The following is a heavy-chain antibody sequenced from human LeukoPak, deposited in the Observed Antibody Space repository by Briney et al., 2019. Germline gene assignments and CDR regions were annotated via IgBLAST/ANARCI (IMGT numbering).Heavy chain of an antibody. CDR2: IYYSGST. Sequence: PSETLSLTCTVSGGSISSYYWSWIRQPPGKGLEWIGYIYYSGSTNYNPSLKSRVTISVDTSKNQFSLKLSSVTAADTAVYYCARLTDSHYGMDVWGQGTTVTVSS. D-gene: IGHD3/OR15-3a*01. CDR1: GGSISSYY. J-gene: IGHJ6*02. V-gene: IGHV4-59*08. CDR3: ARLTDSHYGMDV.